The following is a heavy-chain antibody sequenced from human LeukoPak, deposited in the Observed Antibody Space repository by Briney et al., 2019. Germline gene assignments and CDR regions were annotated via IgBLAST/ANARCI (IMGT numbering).Heavy chain of an antibody. J-gene: IGHJ4*02. V-gene: IGHV3-23*01. D-gene: IGHD2-2*01. CDR3: AREDVVPAAMMDY. Sequence: GGSLRLSCAGYGFTFSSYAMSWVRQAPGKGLEWVSTITGTGGSTYYADSVKGRFTISRDNSKNTVSLQMNSLRAEDTAVYYCAREDVVPAAMMDYWGQGSQATVSS. CDR2: ITGTGGST. CDR1: GFTFSSYA.